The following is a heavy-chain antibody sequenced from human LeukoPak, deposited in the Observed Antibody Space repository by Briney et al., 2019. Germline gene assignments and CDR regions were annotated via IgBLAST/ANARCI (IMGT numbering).Heavy chain of an antibody. J-gene: IGHJ5*02. D-gene: IGHD4-23*01. Sequence: ASVKVSCKASGYTFTGYYMHWVRQAPGQGLEWMGWINPNSGGTNYAQKFQGRVTMTRDTSISTAYMELSRLRSDDTAVYYCARDNFSTVVTVDNWFDPWGQGTLVTVSS. CDR3: ARDNFSTVVTVDNWFDP. V-gene: IGHV1-2*02. CDR1: GYTFTGYY. CDR2: INPNSGGT.